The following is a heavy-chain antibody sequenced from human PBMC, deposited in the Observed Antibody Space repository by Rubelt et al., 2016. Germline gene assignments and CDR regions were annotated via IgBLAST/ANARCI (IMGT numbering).Heavy chain of an antibody. CDR2: ISAYNGNT. CDR3: ARDPSNTSGLHDYFDY. V-gene: IGHV1-18*01. Sequence: QVQLVQSGAEVKKPGASVKVSCKASGYTFTSYGISWVRQAPGQGLEWMGWISAYNGNTNYAQKLQGRVTMTTDTSTSTAFMELRSLRSDETAVYSCARDPSNTSGLHDYFDYWGQGTLVTVSS. CDR1: GYTFTSYG. J-gene: IGHJ4*02. D-gene: IGHD3-22*01.